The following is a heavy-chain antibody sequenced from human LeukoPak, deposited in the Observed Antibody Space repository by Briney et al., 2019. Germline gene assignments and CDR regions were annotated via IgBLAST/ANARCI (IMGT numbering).Heavy chain of an antibody. CDR2: ISSSSSYI. Sequence: PGGSLRLSCAAPGFTFSSYSMNWVRQAPGKGLEWVSSISSSSSYIYYADSVKGRFTISRDNAKNSLYLQMNSLRAEDTAVYYCARVKEYYYDSSGLYYFDYWGQGTLVTVSS. CDR3: ARVKEYYYDSSGLYYFDY. V-gene: IGHV3-21*01. J-gene: IGHJ4*02. D-gene: IGHD3-22*01. CDR1: GFTFSSYS.